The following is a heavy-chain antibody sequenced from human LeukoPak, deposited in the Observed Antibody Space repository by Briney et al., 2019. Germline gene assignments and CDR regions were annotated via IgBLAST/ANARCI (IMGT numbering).Heavy chain of an antibody. CDR2: IYHSGST. Sequence: SETLSLTCTVSGGSISSYYWSWLRQPPGKGLEWIGSIYHSGSTYYNPSLKSRVTISVDTSKNQFSLKLSSVTAADTAVYYCARQLNYDFWSGYYRDYYYYMDVWGKGTTVTVSS. V-gene: IGHV4-59*08. D-gene: IGHD3-3*01. CDR1: GGSISSYY. J-gene: IGHJ6*03. CDR3: ARQLNYDFWSGYYRDYYYYMDV.